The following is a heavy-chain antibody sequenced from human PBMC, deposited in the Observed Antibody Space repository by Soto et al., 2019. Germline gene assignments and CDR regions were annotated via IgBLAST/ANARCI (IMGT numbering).Heavy chain of an antibody. CDR3: AEDIVVVPAAIIGENYYYGMDV. CDR1: GGTFSSYA. Sequence: SVKVSCKASGGTFSSYAISWVRQAPGQGLEWMGGIIPIFGTANYAQKFQGRVTITADESTSTAYMELSSLRSEDTAVYYCAEDIVVVPAAIIGENYYYGMDVWGQGTTVTVSS. D-gene: IGHD2-2*02. V-gene: IGHV1-69*13. J-gene: IGHJ6*02. CDR2: IIPIFGTA.